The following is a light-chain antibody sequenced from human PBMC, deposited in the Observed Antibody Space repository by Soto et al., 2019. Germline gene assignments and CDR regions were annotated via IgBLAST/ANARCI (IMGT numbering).Light chain of an antibody. CDR2: GAS. CDR1: QSVSSN. J-gene: IGKJ1*01. V-gene: IGKV3-15*01. CDR3: QQYNNWWT. Sequence: DIVMTQSPATLSVSPGERATLSCRASQSVSSNLAWYQQKPGQAPRLLIYGASTRATGIPARFSGSGSGTDFPLTISRLQSEDFAVYYCQQYNNWWTFGQGTKVEIK.